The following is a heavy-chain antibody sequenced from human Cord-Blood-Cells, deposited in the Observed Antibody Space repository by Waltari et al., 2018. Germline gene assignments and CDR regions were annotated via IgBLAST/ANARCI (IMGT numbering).Heavy chain of an antibody. CDR3: AGIRQNDYGDYVDYYYGMDV. J-gene: IGHJ6*02. D-gene: IGHD4-17*01. V-gene: IGHV4-34*01. CDR2: INHSGST. CDR1: GGFFSGYY. Sequence: QVQLQQWGAGLLKPSETLSLTCAVYGGFFSGYYWSWIRQPPGKGLEWIGEINHSGSTNYNPSLKSRVTISVDTSKNQFSLKLSSVTAADTAVYYCAGIRQNDYGDYVDYYYGMDVWGQGTTVTVSS.